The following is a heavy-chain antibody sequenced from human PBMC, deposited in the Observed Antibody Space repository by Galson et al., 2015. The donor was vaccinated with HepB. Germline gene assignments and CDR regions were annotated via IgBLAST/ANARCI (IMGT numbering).Heavy chain of an antibody. CDR2: IYHDGTT. CDR1: GGSSRSTNYF. D-gene: IGHD3-3*01. CDR3: ARRPAYFSDDAFDV. V-gene: IGHV4-39*01. J-gene: IGHJ3*01. Sequence: ETLSLTCSVSGGSSRSTNYFWAWIRQSPGRGLEWLGNIYHDGTTYYDPSLQGRITISLDTSKNEFSLKMTSATATDTAVYFCARRPAYFSDDAFDVWGQGTSVTVSA.